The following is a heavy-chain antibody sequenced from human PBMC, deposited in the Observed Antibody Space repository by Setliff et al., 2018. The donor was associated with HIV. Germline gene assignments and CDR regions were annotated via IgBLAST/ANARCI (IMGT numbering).Heavy chain of an antibody. CDR1: GGSISTGNYY. CDR2: IYYSGST. Sequence: SETLSLTCTVSGGSISTGNYYWGWIRQPPGKGLEWIGTIYYSGSTYYNPSLKSRVTISLHTSKNQFSLKLSSVTAADTAVYYCARDRRYYDSSGYWYNWFDPWGQGTLVTVSS. J-gene: IGHJ5*02. D-gene: IGHD3-22*01. V-gene: IGHV4-39*07. CDR3: ARDRRYYDSSGYWYNWFDP.